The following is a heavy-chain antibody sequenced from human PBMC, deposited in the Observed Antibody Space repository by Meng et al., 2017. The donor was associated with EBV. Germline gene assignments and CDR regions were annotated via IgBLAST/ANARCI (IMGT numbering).Heavy chain of an antibody. CDR3: ASESGRGYTPDY. J-gene: IGHJ4*02. Sequence: VQWVWSAAEGKKPGSSVKVSCKTSGGPFRYYAISWVRHAPGQGLEWLGGFLPRLGAPNYAQKFHGRVKITADESTSTHYMDLSSLRSEDTAIYYCASESGRGYTPDYWGQGTLVTVSS. V-gene: IGHV1-69*01. CDR1: GGPFRYYA. CDR2: FLPRLGAP. D-gene: IGHD3-10*01.